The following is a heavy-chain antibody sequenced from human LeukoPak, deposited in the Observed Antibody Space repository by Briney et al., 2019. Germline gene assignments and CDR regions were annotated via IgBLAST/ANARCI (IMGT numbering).Heavy chain of an antibody. J-gene: IGHJ3*02. CDR3: AWIIAAAADDAFDI. CDR2: INAGNGNT. D-gene: IGHD6-13*01. Sequence: ASVKVSCKAPGYTFTSYAMHWVRQAPGQRLEWMGWINAGNGNTKYSQKFQGRVTITRDTSASTAYMELSSLRSEDTAVYYCAWIIAAAADDAFDIWGQGTMVTVSS. CDR1: GYTFTSYA. V-gene: IGHV1-3*01.